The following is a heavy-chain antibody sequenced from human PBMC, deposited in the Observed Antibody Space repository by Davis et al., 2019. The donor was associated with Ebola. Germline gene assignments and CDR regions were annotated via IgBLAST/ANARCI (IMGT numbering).Heavy chain of an antibody. Sequence: ASVKVSCKASGYTFTSYGISWVRQAPGQGLEWMGWISAYNGNTNYAQKLQGRVTITADESTSTAYMELSSLRSEDTAVYYCARVGYYYDSSGYYGWGQGTLVTVSS. CDR2: ISAYNGNT. CDR3: ARVGYYYDSSGYYG. V-gene: IGHV1-18*01. D-gene: IGHD3-22*01. CDR1: GYTFTSYG. J-gene: IGHJ4*02.